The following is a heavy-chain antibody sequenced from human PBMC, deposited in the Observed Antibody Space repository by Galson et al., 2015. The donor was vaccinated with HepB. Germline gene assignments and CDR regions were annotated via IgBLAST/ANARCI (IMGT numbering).Heavy chain of an antibody. Sequence: SLRLSCAASGFTFTDYGMNWVRQAPGKGLEWVSYISRTSRAIYYADSVKGRFTISRDNAKNSLYVQMTSLRNEDTAVYYGLRVNFDLLTWKALDYWGQGTLVTVSS. CDR3: LRVNFDLLTWKALDY. CDR1: GFTFTDYG. CDR2: ISRTSRAI. J-gene: IGHJ4*02. V-gene: IGHV3-48*02. D-gene: IGHD3-9*01.